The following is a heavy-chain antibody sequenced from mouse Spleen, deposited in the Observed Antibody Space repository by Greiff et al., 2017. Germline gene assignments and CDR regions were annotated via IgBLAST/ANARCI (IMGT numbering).Heavy chain of an antibody. J-gene: IGHJ3*01. CDR3: ARGRGDYGWFAY. Sequence: QVQLQQPGAELVMPGASVKLSCKASGYTFTSYWMHWVKQRPGQGLEWIGEIDPSDSYTNYNQKFKGKATLTVDKSSSTAYMQLSSLTSEDSAVYYCARGRGDYGWFAYWGQGTLVTVSA. D-gene: IGHD2-13*01. CDR1: GYTFTSYW. CDR2: IDPSDSYT. V-gene: IGHV1-69*01.